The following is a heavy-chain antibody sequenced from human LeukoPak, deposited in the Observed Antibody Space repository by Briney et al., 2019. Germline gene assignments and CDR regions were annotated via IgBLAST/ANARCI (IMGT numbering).Heavy chain of an antibody. CDR1: GGSASSYY. V-gene: IGHV4-59*02. J-gene: IGHJ4*02. CDR2: IYYSGST. D-gene: IGHD3-16*01. CDR3: ATGGERSRIIKY. Sequence: PSETLSLTCTVFGGSASSYYWTWIRQPPGKGLEWIGYIYYSGSTNYNPSLKSRVTISVDTSENQFSLKLASVTAADTAVYYCATGGERSRIIKYWGQGTLVTVSS.